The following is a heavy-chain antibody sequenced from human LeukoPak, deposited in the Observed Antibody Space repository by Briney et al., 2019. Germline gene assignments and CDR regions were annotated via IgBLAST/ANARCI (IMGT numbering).Heavy chain of an antibody. V-gene: IGHV3-48*04. Sequence: GGSLRLSCAASGFTFSSYSMNWVRQAPGKGLEWVSYISSSSSTIYYADSVKGRFTISRDNAKNSLYLQMNSLRAEDTAVYYCANSRYDSSGYYGIIGYWGQGTLVTVSS. CDR2: ISSSSSTI. J-gene: IGHJ4*02. CDR1: GFTFSSYS. D-gene: IGHD3-22*01. CDR3: ANSRYDSSGYYGIIGY.